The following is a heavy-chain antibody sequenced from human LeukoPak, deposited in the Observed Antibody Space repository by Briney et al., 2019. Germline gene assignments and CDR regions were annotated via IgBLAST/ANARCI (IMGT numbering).Heavy chain of an antibody. CDR3: ARIDAFDI. J-gene: IGHJ3*02. V-gene: IGHV3-21*06. CDR2: ISSRGSYT. Sequence: GGSLRLSCAASGFTFSNYNMNWVRPVPGKGLEWVSYISSRGSYTYYADSVKGRFTISRDNAKNSLYLQMNSLRAEDTAVYYCARIDAFDIWGQGTVVAVSS. CDR1: GFTFSNYN.